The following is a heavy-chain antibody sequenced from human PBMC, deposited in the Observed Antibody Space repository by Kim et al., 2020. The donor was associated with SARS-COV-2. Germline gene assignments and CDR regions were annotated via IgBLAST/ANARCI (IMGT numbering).Heavy chain of an antibody. CDR3: VKRLTVVTADYLEN. V-gene: IGHV3-23*01. J-gene: IGHJ4*02. CDR2: ISASGFDV. CDR1: GFTFNNHA. D-gene: IGHD2-21*02. Sequence: GGSLRPSCGASGFTFNNHAMYWVRQAPGKGLEWVSAISASGFDVFYAGSVKGRFTISRENSNNILYLQMNSLRAEDTAIYYCVKRLTVVTADYLENWGQGTLVTVSS.